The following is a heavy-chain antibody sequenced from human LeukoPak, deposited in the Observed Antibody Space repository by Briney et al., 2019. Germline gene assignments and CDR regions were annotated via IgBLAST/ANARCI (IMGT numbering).Heavy chain of an antibody. J-gene: IGHJ3*02. Sequence: GGSLRLSCAASGFTFSRYWMHWVRQAPGKGLVWVSRINSDGSSTSYADSVKGRFTISRDNAKNTLYLQINSLRAEDTAVYYCAGKLGRFDVFDIWGQGTLVTVSS. CDR3: AGKLGRFDVFDI. CDR1: GFTFSRYW. CDR2: INSDGSST. V-gene: IGHV3-74*01. D-gene: IGHD3-9*01.